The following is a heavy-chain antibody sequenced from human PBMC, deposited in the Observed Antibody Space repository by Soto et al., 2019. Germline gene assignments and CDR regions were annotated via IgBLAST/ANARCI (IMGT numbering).Heavy chain of an antibody. V-gene: IGHV3-30*18. Sequence: PGGSLRLSCAASGFTFSTYGMYWVRQAPRKGLEWVAVISYDGSNKKYADSVRGRFTISRDNSKNTLYLQIDSLRPEDSAVYYCAKELKGIMFGGIIDCPGYIEHWGQGTLVTVSS. J-gene: IGHJ4*02. D-gene: IGHD3-16*02. CDR3: AKELKGIMFGGIIDCPGYIEH. CDR2: ISYDGSNK. CDR1: GFTFSTYG.